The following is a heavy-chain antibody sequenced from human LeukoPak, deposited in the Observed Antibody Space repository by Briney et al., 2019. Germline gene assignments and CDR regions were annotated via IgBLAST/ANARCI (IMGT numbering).Heavy chain of an antibody. J-gene: IGHJ4*02. Sequence: ETLSLTCTVSGDSITTSSYYWGWIRQPPGKGLEWIGNIYYSGSTYYNPSLKSRVTISVDTSKNQFSLWLSSVTAADTAVYYCARVETYDSTLDYWGQGTLVTVSS. D-gene: IGHD3-22*01. CDR3: ARVETYDSTLDY. CDR2: IYYSGST. CDR1: GDSITTSSYY. V-gene: IGHV4-39*01.